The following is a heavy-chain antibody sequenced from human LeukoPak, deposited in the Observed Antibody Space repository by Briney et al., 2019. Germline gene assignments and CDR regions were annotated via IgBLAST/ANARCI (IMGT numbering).Heavy chain of an antibody. J-gene: IGHJ4*02. Sequence: GGSLRLSCAASGFTFSSYGMHWVRQAPGKGLEGVAVIWYDGSNKYYADSVKGRFTISRDNSKNTLYLQMNSLRAEDTAVYYCAKGSLDTAMVMNYWGQGTLVTVSS. CDR1: GFTFSSYG. CDR2: IWYDGSNK. V-gene: IGHV3-33*06. CDR3: AKGSLDTAMVMNY. D-gene: IGHD5-18*01.